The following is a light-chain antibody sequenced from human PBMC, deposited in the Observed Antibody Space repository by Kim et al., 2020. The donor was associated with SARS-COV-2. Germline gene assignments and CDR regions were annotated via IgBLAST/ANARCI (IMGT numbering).Light chain of an antibody. CDR3: QAWDSSTVV. V-gene: IGLV3-1*01. Sequence: SYELTQPPSVSVSPGQTASITCSGDKLGDKYACWYQQKPGQSPVLVLYQDSKRPSGIPERFSGSNSGNTATLTISGTQAMDEADYYCQAWDSSTVVF. CDR2: QDS. J-gene: IGLJ2*01. CDR1: KLGDKY.